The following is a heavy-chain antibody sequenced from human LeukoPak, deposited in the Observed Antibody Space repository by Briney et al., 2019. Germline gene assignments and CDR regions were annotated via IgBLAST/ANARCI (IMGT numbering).Heavy chain of an antibody. V-gene: IGHV3-21*01. D-gene: IGHD6-19*01. CDR1: GFTFSSYS. Sequence: GGSLRLSCAASGFTFSSYSMNWVRQAPGKGLEWVSSISSSSSYIYYADSVKGRFTISRDNAKNSLYLQMNSQRAEDTAVYYCARIAVTGTGKGNYWGQGTLVTVSS. CDR2: ISSSSSYI. J-gene: IGHJ4*02. CDR3: ARIAVTGTGKGNY.